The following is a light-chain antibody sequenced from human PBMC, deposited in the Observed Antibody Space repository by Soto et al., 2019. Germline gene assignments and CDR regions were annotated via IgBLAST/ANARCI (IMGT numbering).Light chain of an antibody. CDR2: EVT. CDR1: SSDVGGYNF. V-gene: IGLV2-14*01. CDR3: TSYTTTDTWV. J-gene: IGLJ3*02. Sequence: QPVLTQPASVSGSPGQSVTISCTGTSSDVGGYNFVSWYQHHPGKDPKLMIYEVTNRPSGVSNRFSGFKSGNTASLTISGLQAEDEADYYCTSYTTTDTWVFGGGTKVTVL.